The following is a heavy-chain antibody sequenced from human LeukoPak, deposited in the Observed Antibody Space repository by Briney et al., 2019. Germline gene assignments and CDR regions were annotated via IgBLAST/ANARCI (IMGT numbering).Heavy chain of an antibody. CDR2: ISWNSGSI. CDR1: GFTFDDYA. Sequence: PGGSLRLSCAASGFTFDDYAMNWVRQAPGKGLEWVSGISWNSGSIGYADSVKGRFTISRDNAKNPLYLQMNSLRAEDTALYYCAKVFDLTGYYGMYVWGLGTTVTVSS. D-gene: IGHD3-10*02. CDR3: AKVFDLTGYYGMYV. J-gene: IGHJ6*02. V-gene: IGHV3-9*01.